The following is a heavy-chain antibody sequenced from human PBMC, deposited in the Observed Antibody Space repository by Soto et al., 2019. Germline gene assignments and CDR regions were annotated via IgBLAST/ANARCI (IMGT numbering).Heavy chain of an antibody. J-gene: IGHJ4*02. Sequence: SETLSLTCSVSDGSVSSGNYYWTWVRQPPGKGLEWIGYISSTGSTLYSPSLKSRLIISFDTSMNHFSMKLTSMTAADTAVYYCARDALALFDSWGQGTLVTVSS. CDR1: DGSVSSGNYY. D-gene: IGHD5-12*01. V-gene: IGHV4-61*03. CDR3: ARDALALFDS. CDR2: ISSTGST.